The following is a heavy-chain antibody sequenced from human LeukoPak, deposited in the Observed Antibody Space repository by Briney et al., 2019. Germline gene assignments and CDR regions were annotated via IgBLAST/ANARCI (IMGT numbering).Heavy chain of an antibody. V-gene: IGHV1-2*02. CDR1: GYTFTGYY. Sequence: ASVKVSCKASGYTFTGYYMHWVRQAPGQGLEWMGWINPNSGGTNYAQKFQGRVTIARDTSISTAYMELSRLRSDDAAVYYCARDFSYYYYYMDVWGKGTTVTVSS. CDR2: INPNSGGT. CDR3: ARDFSYYYYYMDV. J-gene: IGHJ6*03.